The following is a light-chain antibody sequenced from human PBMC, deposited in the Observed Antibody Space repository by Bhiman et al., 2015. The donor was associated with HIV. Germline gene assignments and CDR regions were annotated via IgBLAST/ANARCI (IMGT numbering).Light chain of an antibody. CDR1: SSNIGARYD. V-gene: IGLV1-50*01. CDR2: KNN. J-gene: IGLJ3*02. CDR3: ATWHDSLDGVM. Sequence: QSALTQPPSVSGAPGQRVTISCTGSSSNIGARYDVHWYQQLPGIAPKLLIYKNNQRPSGVPDRFSGSKSGTSASLAISGLQAEDEAEYFCATWHDSLDGVMFGGGTKLTVL.